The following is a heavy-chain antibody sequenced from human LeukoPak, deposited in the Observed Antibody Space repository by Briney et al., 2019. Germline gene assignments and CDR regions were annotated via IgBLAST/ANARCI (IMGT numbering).Heavy chain of an antibody. Sequence: GSLRLSCAASGFTFSGSAMHWVRQASGKGLEWVGRIRSKANSYATAYAASVKGRFTFSRDDSKNTAYLQMNSLKTEDTAVYYCTRPISIAAAEKNDYWGQGTLVTVSS. D-gene: IGHD6-13*01. CDR1: GFTFSGSA. J-gene: IGHJ4*02. CDR2: IRSKANSYAT. V-gene: IGHV3-73*01. CDR3: TRPISIAAAEKNDY.